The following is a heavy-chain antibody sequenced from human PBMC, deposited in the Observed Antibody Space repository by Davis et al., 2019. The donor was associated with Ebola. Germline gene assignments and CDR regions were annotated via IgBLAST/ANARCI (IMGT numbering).Heavy chain of an antibody. J-gene: IGHJ6*02. CDR3: ARDRSLTARNRDYYYYGMDV. Sequence: AASVKVSCKVSGYTLTELSMHWVRQAPGKGLEWMGGFDPEDGETIYAQKLQGRVTMTTDTSTSTAYMELRSLRSDDTAVYYCARDRSLTARNRDYYYYGMDVWGQGTTVTVSS. V-gene: IGHV1-24*01. CDR1: GYTLTELS. D-gene: IGHD6-6*01. CDR2: FDPEDGET.